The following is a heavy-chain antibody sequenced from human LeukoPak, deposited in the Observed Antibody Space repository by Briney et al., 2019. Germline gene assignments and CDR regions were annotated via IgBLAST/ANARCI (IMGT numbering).Heavy chain of an antibody. Sequence: PGGSLRLSCAASGFTFDDYGMSWVRQAPGKGLEWVSGINWNGGSTGYADSVKGRFTISRDNAKNSLYLQKNSLRAEDTALYHCARRGFGELVGYYYYYGMDVWGQGTTVTVSS. CDR1: GFTFDDYG. CDR3: ARRGFGELVGYYYYYGMDV. V-gene: IGHV3-20*01. J-gene: IGHJ6*02. CDR2: INWNGGST. D-gene: IGHD3-10*01.